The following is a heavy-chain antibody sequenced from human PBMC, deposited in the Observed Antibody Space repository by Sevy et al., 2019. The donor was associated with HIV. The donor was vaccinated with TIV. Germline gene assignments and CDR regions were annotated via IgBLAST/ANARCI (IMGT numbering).Heavy chain of an antibody. CDR2: FIPMFDTA. D-gene: IGHD3-22*01. J-gene: IGHJ6*02. CDR3: ASSYYESSGYSPLYYYGMDV. Sequence: ASVKVSCKASGGTFSNYATSWVRQAPGQGLEWMGGFIPMFDTANSAQKFQGRVTLTADGSTSTAYMELSSLRSEDTAMYYCASSYYESSGYSPLYYYGMDVWGQGTTVTVSS. V-gene: IGHV1-69*13. CDR1: GGTFSNYA.